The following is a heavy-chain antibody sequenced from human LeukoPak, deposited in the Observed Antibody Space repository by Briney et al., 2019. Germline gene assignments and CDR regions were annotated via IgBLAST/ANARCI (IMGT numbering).Heavy chain of an antibody. CDR2: ISAVFANP. V-gene: IGHV3-23*01. Sequence: GGSLRPSCAPAGFTFDNDCMAWVRLAAGRWLGWDSSISAVFANPYFADSVKGRFTISRDNSKRTLYLQMNSLRAEDTAVYYWAKDLFSGSGRAGNMDVWGKGTTVTVSS. CDR1: GFTFDNDC. CDR3: AKDLFSGSGRAGNMDV. J-gene: IGHJ6*03. D-gene: IGHD3-10*01.